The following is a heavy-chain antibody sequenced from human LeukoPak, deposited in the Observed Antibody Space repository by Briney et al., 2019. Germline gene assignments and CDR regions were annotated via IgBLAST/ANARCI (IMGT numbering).Heavy chain of an antibody. V-gene: IGHV1-46*03. CDR3: AKSLLAIFGVAPNYMDV. Sequence: ASVKVSCKASVYTFTGDFMHWVRQAPGQGLEWMGIINPSGGSTSYAQKFQGRVTMTRDTYTSTVYMELSSLRSEDTAVYYCAKSLLAIFGVAPNYMDVWGKGTTVTVSS. CDR1: VYTFTGDF. J-gene: IGHJ6*03. D-gene: IGHD3-3*01. CDR2: INPSGGST.